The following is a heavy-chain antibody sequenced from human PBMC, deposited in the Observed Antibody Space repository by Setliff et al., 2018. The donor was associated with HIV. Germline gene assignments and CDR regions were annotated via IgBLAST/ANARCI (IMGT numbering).Heavy chain of an antibody. CDR1: GGSISSSY. CDR3: ARHVLDYNFWSGYSTQNCFDY. D-gene: IGHD3-3*01. J-gene: IGHJ4*02. CDR2: IFYSGST. Sequence: SETLSLTCTVSGGSISSSYWSWIRQPPGKGLEWIGYIFYSGSTYYSPSLKSRLTISVDTSKNQFSLNLSSVTAADTAVYYCARHVLDYNFWSGYSTQNCFDYWGQGTLVTVSS. V-gene: IGHV4-59*08.